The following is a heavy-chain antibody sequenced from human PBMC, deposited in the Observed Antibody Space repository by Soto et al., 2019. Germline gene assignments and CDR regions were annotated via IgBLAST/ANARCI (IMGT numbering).Heavy chain of an antibody. Sequence: GGSLRLSCAASGFTFSSYSMNWVRQAPGKGLEWVSSISSSSYIYYADSVKGRFTISRDKAKNSLYLQMNSLRAEDTAVYYCARDTRAGYCSGGSCYPTFDYWGQGTLVTVSS. CDR1: GFTFSSYS. J-gene: IGHJ4*02. CDR3: ARDTRAGYCSGGSCYPTFDY. V-gene: IGHV3-21*01. D-gene: IGHD2-15*01. CDR2: ISSSSYI.